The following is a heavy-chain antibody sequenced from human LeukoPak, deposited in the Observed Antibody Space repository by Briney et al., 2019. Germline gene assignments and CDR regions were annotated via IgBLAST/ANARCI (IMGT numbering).Heavy chain of an antibody. CDR3: ARQMDTIDY. J-gene: IGHJ4*02. V-gene: IGHV3-73*01. CDR2: IGTKANTYAT. Sequence: GGSLKLSCAASGFTFSGSAMHWVRQASGKGLEWTGRIGTKANTYATTYTASMKGRFTISRDDSENTAYLQVNSLKTEDTAVYYCARQMDTIDYWGQGTLVTVSS. CDR1: GFTFSGSA. D-gene: IGHD5-24*01.